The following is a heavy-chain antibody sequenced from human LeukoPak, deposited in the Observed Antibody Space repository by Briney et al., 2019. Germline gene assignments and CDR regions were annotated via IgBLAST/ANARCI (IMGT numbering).Heavy chain of an antibody. V-gene: IGHV1-8*02. CDR1: GYTFASYY. CDR2: MNPNSGNT. J-gene: IGHJ6*03. CDR3: ARACGSTSCYPYYYYYMDV. Sequence: GASVKVSCKASGYTFASYYINWVRQATGQGLEWMGWMNPNSGNTGYAQKFQGRVTMTRNTSISTAYMELSSLRSEDTAVYYCARACGSTSCYPYYYYYMDVWGKGTTVTISS. D-gene: IGHD2-2*01.